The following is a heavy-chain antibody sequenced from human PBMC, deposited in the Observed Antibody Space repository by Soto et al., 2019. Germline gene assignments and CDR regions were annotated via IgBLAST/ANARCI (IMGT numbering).Heavy chain of an antibody. CDR1: GFIFRTYA. Sequence: EVQLLESGGGLAQPGGSLRLSCAASGFIFRTYAMNWVRQAPGKGLEWVSVMVGDGSSSDYADSVRGRFTISRDNSKNRMYLQLNTLRAEDTAVYYCAKDLRPDGRYDLDYWGQGTLVTVSS. CDR2: MVGDGSSS. J-gene: IGHJ4*02. D-gene: IGHD1-26*01. V-gene: IGHV3-23*01. CDR3: AKDLRPDGRYDLDY.